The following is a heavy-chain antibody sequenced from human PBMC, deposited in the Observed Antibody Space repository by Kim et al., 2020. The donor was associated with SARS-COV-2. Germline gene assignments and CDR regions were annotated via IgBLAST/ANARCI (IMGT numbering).Heavy chain of an antibody. CDR2: ISWNSGSI. Sequence: GGSLRLSCAASGFTFDDYAMHWVRQAPGKGLEWVSGISWNSGSIGYADSVKGRFTISRDNAKNSLYLQMNSLRAEDTALYYCAKDSSGWAYGMDVWGQGT. CDR3: AKDSSGWAYGMDV. CDR1: GFTFDDYA. J-gene: IGHJ6*02. D-gene: IGHD6-19*01. V-gene: IGHV3-9*01.